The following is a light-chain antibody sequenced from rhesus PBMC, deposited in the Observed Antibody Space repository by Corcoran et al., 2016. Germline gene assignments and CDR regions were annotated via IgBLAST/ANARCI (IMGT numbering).Light chain of an antibody. V-gene: IGKV1-25*02. J-gene: IGKJ1*01. CDR1: QDISIY. Sequence: DIQMTQSRSSVSASVGDRVTITCRASQDISIYVAWYQQKPGKPPKLMVYSSTTLQSGVPSRFTGSGFGAEFTLTISSLQPEDFSTYYCQKYNTLPPTLGQGTKVEIK. CDR3: QKYNTLPPT. CDR2: SST.